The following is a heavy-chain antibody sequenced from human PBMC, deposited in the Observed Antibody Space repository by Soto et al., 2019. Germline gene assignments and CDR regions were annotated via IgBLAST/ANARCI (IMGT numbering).Heavy chain of an antibody. CDR1: GFTFSNYG. CDR3: ARGFYARVD. D-gene: IGHD2-2*01. CDR2: ISYDANNK. Sequence: QVQLVESGGGMVQPGRSLRLSCAASGFTFSNYGMHWVRQAPGKGLEWVALISYDANNKYYADSVKGRFTISRDNSKNALYLQMNSLRTEDTAVYYCARGFYARVDWGQGTLVTVSS. J-gene: IGHJ4*02. V-gene: IGHV3-30*03.